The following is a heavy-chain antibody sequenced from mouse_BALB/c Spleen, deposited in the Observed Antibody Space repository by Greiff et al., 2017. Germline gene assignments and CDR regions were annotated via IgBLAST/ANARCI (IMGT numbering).Heavy chain of an antibody. D-gene: IGHD4-1*01. Sequence: VMLVESGPSLVQPSQSLSITCTVSGFSLTSYGVHWVRQSPGKGLEWLGVIWRGRSTDYNAAFMSRLSITKDNSKSQVFFKMNSLQADDTAIYYCANWDWFAYWGQGTLVTVSA. CDR1: GFSLTSYG. CDR3: ANWDWFAY. J-gene: IGHJ3*01. V-gene: IGHV2-5-1*01. CDR2: IWRGRST.